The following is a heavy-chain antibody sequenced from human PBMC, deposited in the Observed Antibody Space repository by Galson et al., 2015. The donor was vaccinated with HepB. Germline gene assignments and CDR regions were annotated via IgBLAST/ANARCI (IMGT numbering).Heavy chain of an antibody. CDR1: GFTFSKAW. V-gene: IGHV3-15*07. J-gene: IGHJ4*02. Sequence: SLRLSCAASGFTFSKAWMNWVRQAPGKGLEWVGRIKSKTDGGTTDYAAPVKGRFTISRDDSKNTLYLQMDSLKAEDTAVYYCAKGSCSTTSCSRDDFDYWGQGTLVTVSS. CDR3: AKGSCSTTSCSRDDFDY. CDR2: IKSKTDGGTT. D-gene: IGHD2-2*01.